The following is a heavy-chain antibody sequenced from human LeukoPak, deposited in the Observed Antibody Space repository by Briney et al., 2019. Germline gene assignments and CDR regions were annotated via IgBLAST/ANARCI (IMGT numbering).Heavy chain of an antibody. CDR2: VNPNSGNT. CDR3: ARALSWTTNSYYYMDV. V-gene: IGHV1-8*01. CDR1: GYTFTSYD. D-gene: IGHD3/OR15-3a*01. Sequence: ASVKVSCKASGYTFTSYDINWVRQATGQGPEWMGWVNPNSGNTGYAQKFQGRVTMTKNTSITTAYMELSSLRSEDTAVYYCARALSWTTNSYYYMDVWGKGTTVTVSS. J-gene: IGHJ6*03.